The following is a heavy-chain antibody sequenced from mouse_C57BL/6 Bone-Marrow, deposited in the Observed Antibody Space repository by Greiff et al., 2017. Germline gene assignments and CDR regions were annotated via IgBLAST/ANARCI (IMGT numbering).Heavy chain of an antibody. D-gene: IGHD1-1*01. CDR2: IYPGSGNT. Sequence: VQLVESGAELVRPGASVKLSCKASGYTFTDYYINWVKQRPGQGLEWIARIYPGSGNTYYNEKFKGKATLTAEKSSSTAYMQLSSLTSEDSAVYFCAREGKGSRGWYFDVWGTGTTVTVSS. CDR3: AREGKGSRGWYFDV. V-gene: IGHV1-76*01. CDR1: GYTFTDYY. J-gene: IGHJ1*03.